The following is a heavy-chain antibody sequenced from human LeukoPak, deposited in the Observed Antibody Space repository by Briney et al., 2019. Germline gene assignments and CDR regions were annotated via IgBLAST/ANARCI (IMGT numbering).Heavy chain of an antibody. CDR1: TGSISSSSYY. Sequence: TSETLSLTCTVSTGSISSSSYYWGWLRQPPGKGLEWIGSIYYSGSTYYNPCIKTRVTISVDTTKNQFSLKLSSVTAADTAVYYCERVTGYMVEDYFDYWGQGTLVTVSS. CDR2: IYYSGST. CDR3: ERVTGYMVEDYFDY. V-gene: IGHV4-39*07. J-gene: IGHJ4*02. D-gene: IGHD6-13*01.